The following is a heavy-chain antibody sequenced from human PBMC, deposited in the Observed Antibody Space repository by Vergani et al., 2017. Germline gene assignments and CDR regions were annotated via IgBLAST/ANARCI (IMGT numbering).Heavy chain of an antibody. Sequence: QVQLVQSVAEVKKPGSSVKVSCKASGGTFSSYAISWVRQAPGQGLEWMGGIIPIFGTANYAQKFQGRVTITADESTSTAYMELSSLRSEDTAVYYCARVQYYYDSSGYYYPGAFDIWGQGTMVTVSS. CDR1: GGTFSSYA. D-gene: IGHD3-22*01. CDR2: IIPIFGTA. J-gene: IGHJ3*02. CDR3: ARVQYYYDSSGYYYPGAFDI. V-gene: IGHV1-69*01.